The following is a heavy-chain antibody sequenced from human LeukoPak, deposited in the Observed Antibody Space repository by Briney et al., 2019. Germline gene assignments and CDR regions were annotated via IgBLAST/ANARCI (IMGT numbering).Heavy chain of an antibody. CDR1: GFSFSSYG. D-gene: IGHD3-10*01. J-gene: IGHJ4*02. CDR2: ISFDGSNK. V-gene: IGHV3-30*03. CDR3: CGGLFYCDY. Sequence: GGSLRLSCAASGFSFSSYGMHWVRQAPGKGLEWVAGISFDGSNKYYADSLKGRFTISRDNSKNTLYMQMNSLRVEDTAVYYCCGGLFYCDYLGQGTRVTVSS.